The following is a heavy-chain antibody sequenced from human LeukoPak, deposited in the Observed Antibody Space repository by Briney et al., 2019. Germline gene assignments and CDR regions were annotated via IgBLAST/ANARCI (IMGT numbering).Heavy chain of an antibody. CDR2: IYYSGNT. D-gene: IGHD2-2*02. J-gene: IGHJ4*02. CDR3: TRAYTSWSFDY. Sequence: SETLSLTCTVSGVSISTYYWSWIRQPPGKGLEWIGYIYYSGNTNYNPSLKSRVTISVDTSKNQFSLKLSSVTAADTAVYYCTRAYTSWSFDYWGQGTLVTVSS. V-gene: IGHV4-59*01. CDR1: GVSISTYY.